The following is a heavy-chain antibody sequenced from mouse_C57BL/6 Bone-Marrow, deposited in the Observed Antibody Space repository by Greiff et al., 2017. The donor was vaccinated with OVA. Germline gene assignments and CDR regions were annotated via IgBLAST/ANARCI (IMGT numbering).Heavy chain of an antibody. D-gene: IGHD6-5*01. Sequence: EVKLVESGGDLVKPGGSLKLSCAASGFTFSSYGMSWVRQTPDKRLEWVATISSGGSYTYYPDSVKGRFTISRDNAKNTLYRQMSILKSEDTAMYYCARRPIYWYFDVWGTGTTVTVTS. CDR3: ARRPIYWYFDV. CDR1: GFTFSSYG. CDR2: ISSGGSYT. J-gene: IGHJ1*03. V-gene: IGHV5-6*02.